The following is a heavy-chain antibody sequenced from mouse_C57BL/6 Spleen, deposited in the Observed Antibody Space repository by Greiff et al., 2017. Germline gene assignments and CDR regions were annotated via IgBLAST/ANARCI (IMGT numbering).Heavy chain of an antibody. CDR3: VRGGQLDFDY. Sequence: EVQGVESGGGLVQPKGSLKLSCAASGFSFNTYAMNWVRQAPGKGLEWVARIRSKSNNYATYYADSVKDRFTISRDDSESMLYLQMNNLKTEDTAMYYCVRGGQLDFDYWGQGTTLTVSS. V-gene: IGHV10-1*01. CDR2: IRSKSNNYAT. CDR1: GFSFNTYA. D-gene: IGHD4-1*02. J-gene: IGHJ2*01.